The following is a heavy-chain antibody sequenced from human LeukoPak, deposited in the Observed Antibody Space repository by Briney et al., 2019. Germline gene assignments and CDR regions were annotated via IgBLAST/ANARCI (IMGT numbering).Heavy chain of an antibody. CDR3: ARGPYSYDSSGAFDI. CDR2: MYYTGTT. CDR1: GGSITISGNY. V-gene: IGHV4-39*07. Sequence: PSETLSLTCNVSGGSITISGNYWAWVRQPPGKGLEWIASMYYTGTTYYNPSLKSRVTISVDTSKNQFSLKLSSVTAADTAVYFCARGPYSYDSSGAFDIWGQGTMVTVSS. J-gene: IGHJ3*02. D-gene: IGHD3-22*01.